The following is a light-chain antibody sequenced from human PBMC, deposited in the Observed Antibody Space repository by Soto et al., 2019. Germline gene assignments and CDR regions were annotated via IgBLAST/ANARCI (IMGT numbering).Light chain of an antibody. CDR1: SSDVGAYDY. J-gene: IGLJ2*01. V-gene: IGLV2-14*01. CDR3: SSYTRSSTLV. Sequence: QSALTQPASVSGSPGQSITISCTVTSSDVGAYDYVSWYQQHPGKAPKLMIYDVTNRPSGVSDRFSGSKSGNTASLTISGLHTEDEADYHCSSYTRSSTLVFGGGTKVTVL. CDR2: DVT.